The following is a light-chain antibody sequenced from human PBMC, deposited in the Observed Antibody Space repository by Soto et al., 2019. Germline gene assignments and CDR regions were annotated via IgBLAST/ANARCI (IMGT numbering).Light chain of an antibody. CDR2: KAS. CDR1: QSLNIW. Sequence: DIPMTQSPSTLPASVGDRVTITCRASQSLNIWLAWYQQKPGKAPKLLISKASSLESGVPSRFSGSGSGTEFTLTISSLQPDDFATYYCQQYKAYSYTFGQGTKLEMK. J-gene: IGKJ2*01. V-gene: IGKV1-5*03. CDR3: QQYKAYSYT.